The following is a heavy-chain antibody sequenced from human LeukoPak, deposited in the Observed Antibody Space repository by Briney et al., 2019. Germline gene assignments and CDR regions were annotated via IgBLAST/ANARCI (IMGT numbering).Heavy chain of an antibody. J-gene: IGHJ3*02. D-gene: IGHD1-26*01. Sequence: KPSETLSLTCTVSGGSISSYYWRWIRQPPGKGLEWIGYIYYSESTNYNPSLKSRVTISVDTSKNQLSLKLSSVTAADTAVYYCARPDIVGATAAFDIWGQGTMVTVSS. CDR3: ARPDIVGATAAFDI. CDR2: IYYSEST. V-gene: IGHV4-59*01. CDR1: GGSISSYY.